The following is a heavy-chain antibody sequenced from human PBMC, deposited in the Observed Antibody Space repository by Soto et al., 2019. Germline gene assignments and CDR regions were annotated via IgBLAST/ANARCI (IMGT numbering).Heavy chain of an antibody. D-gene: IGHD5-18*01. J-gene: IGHJ6*02. CDR2: ISAYNGNT. Sequence: QVQPVQSGAEVKKPGASVKVSCKASGYTFTSYGISWVRQAPGQGLEWMGWISAYNGNTKYAQKLQGRVTMTTDTSTSTAYMELRSLSSDDTAVYYCARLPRDTAMVRGYGMDVWGQGTTVTVSS. CDR3: ARLPRDTAMVRGYGMDV. V-gene: IGHV1-18*01. CDR1: GYTFTSYG.